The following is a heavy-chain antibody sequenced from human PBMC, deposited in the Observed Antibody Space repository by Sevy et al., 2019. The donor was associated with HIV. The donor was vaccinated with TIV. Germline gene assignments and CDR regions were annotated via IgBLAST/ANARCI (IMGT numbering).Heavy chain of an antibody. CDR3: AKDSLIDVAGPEGGFDF. CDR2: ISYDGSNM. D-gene: IGHD6-19*01. CDR1: GFTFNTYA. J-gene: IGHJ4*01. V-gene: IGHV3-30*18. Sequence: GGSLRLSCAASGFTFNTYAMHWVRQAPGKGLEWVAVISYDGSNMYYGDSVKGRFTISRDNPKNTRYLQMNSLTAADTAVYYCAKDSLIDVAGPEGGFDFWGQGTLVTVSS.